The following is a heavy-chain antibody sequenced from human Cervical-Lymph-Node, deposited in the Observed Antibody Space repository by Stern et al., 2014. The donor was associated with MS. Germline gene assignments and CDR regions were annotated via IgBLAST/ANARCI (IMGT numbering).Heavy chain of an antibody. Sequence: MQLKQSGPAVKKPGDSLKVSCKASGYSFTSYGISWVRMTPGQGLEWMGWISAYNGNTSYTQKPQGRGPMTTDTSTSTAYMELRSLRSDDTAVYYCARGLLGSENAFDIWGQGTMVTVSS. CDR1: GYSFTSYG. D-gene: IGHD2-15*01. CDR3: ARGLLGSENAFDI. V-gene: IGHV1-18*01. J-gene: IGHJ3*02. CDR2: ISAYNGNT.